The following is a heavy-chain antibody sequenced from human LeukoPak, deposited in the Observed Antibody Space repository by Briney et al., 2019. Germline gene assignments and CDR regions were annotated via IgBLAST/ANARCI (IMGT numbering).Heavy chain of an antibody. CDR2: IRYDGNNK. J-gene: IGHJ4*02. Sequence: GGSLRLSCAASGFTFSSYGMHWVRQAPGKGLEWVAFIRYDGNNKYYADSVKGRFTISRDNSKNTLYLQMNSLRAEDTALYYCARASSGWPFDYWGQGTLVTVSS. D-gene: IGHD6-19*01. CDR1: GFTFSSYG. V-gene: IGHV3-30*02. CDR3: ARASSGWPFDY.